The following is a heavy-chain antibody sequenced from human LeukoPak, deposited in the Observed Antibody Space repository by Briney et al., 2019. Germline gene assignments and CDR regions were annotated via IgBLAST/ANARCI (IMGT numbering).Heavy chain of an antibody. V-gene: IGHV3-23*01. CDR2: ISGSGGST. D-gene: IGHD3-9*01. J-gene: IGHJ4*02. Sequence: PGGSLRLSCAASGFTFSSYAMSWVRQAPGKGLEWVSAISGSGGSTYYADSVKSRFTISRDNSKNTLYLQMNSLRAEDTAVHYCAKGRGHVLRYFDWLLDYWGQGTLVTVSS. CDR1: GFTFSSYA. CDR3: AKGRGHVLRYFDWLLDY.